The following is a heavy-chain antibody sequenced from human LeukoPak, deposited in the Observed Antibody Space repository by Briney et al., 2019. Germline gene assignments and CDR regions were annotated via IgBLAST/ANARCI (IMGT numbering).Heavy chain of an antibody. CDR2: IWYDGSNK. CDR3: SKDGGYCSGGSCYSGVFVHY. CDR1: GFTFSSYG. V-gene: IGHV3-33*06. D-gene: IGHD2-15*01. Sequence: PGGSLRLSCAASGFTFSSYGMHWFRQAPGKGLEWVAVIWYDGSNKYYADSVKGRFTISRDNSKNTLYLQMNSLRAEDTAVYYCSKDGGYCSGGSCYSGVFVHYWGQGTLVTVSS. J-gene: IGHJ4*02.